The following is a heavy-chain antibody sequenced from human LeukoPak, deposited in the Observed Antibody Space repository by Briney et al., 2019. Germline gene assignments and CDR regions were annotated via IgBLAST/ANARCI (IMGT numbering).Heavy chain of an antibody. CDR2: IRYDGSNK. CDR1: GFTFSSYG. V-gene: IGHV3-30*02. CDR3: ATPDVVVPAAITLGY. J-gene: IGHJ4*02. Sequence: PGGSLRLSCAASGFTFSSYGMHWVRQAPGKGLEWVAFIRYDGSNKYYADSVKGRFTISRDNSKNTLYLQMNSLRAEDTAVYYCATPDVVVPAAITLGYWGQGTLVTVSS. D-gene: IGHD2-2*01.